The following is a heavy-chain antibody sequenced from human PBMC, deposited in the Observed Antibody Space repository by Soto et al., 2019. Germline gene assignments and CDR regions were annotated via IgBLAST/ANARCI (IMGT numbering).Heavy chain of an antibody. Sequence: GESLKISCKGSGYSFTSYWIGWVRQMPGKGLEWMGIIYPGDSDTRYSPSFQGQVTISADKSISTAYLQWSSLKASDTAMYYCARHIEEYSSGWYLGPWGQGTLVTVSS. V-gene: IGHV5-51*01. CDR2: IYPGDSDT. CDR1: GYSFTSYW. J-gene: IGHJ5*02. CDR3: ARHIEEYSSGWYLGP. D-gene: IGHD6-19*01.